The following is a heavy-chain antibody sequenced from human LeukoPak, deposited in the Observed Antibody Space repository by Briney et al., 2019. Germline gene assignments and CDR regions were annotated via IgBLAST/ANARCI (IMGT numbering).Heavy chain of an antibody. CDR3: ARMDYGDYTSYYFDY. Sequence: ESGPTLVNPTQTLTLTCTFSGFSLSTSGMCVSWIRQPPGKALEWLARIDWDDDKYYSTSLKTRLTISKDTSKNQVVPTMTNMDPVDTATYYCARMDYGDYTSYYFDYWGQGTLVTVSS. J-gene: IGHJ4*02. CDR2: IDWDDDK. D-gene: IGHD4-17*01. V-gene: IGHV2-70*11. CDR1: GFSLSTSGMC.